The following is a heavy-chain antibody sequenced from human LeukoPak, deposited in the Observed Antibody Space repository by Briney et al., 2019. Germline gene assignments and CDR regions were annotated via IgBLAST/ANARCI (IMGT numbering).Heavy chain of an antibody. D-gene: IGHD2-2*01. CDR2: INHSGST. J-gene: IGHJ5*02. Sequence: SETLSLTCAVYGGSFSGYYWSWIRQPPGKGLEWIGEINHSGSTNYNPSLKSRVTISVGTSKNQFSLKLSSVTAADTAVYYCARGGRYCSSTSCYSSGANWFDPWGQGTLVTVSS. CDR3: ARGGRYCSSTSCYSSGANWFDP. V-gene: IGHV4-34*01. CDR1: GGSFSGYY.